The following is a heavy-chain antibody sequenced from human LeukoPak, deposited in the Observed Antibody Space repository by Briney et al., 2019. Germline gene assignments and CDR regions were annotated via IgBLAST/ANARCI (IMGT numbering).Heavy chain of an antibody. J-gene: IGHJ4*02. CDR2: ISYDGSNK. D-gene: IGHD4-17*01. V-gene: IGHV3-30*04. Sequence: GGSLRLSCAASGFTFSSYAMHWVRQAPGKGLEWVAVISYDGSNKYYADSVKGRFTISRDNSKNTLYLQMNSLRAEDTAVYYCARDEDYGDYVWIQMDFDYWGQGTLVTVSS. CDR3: ARDEDYGDYVWIQMDFDY. CDR1: GFTFSSYA.